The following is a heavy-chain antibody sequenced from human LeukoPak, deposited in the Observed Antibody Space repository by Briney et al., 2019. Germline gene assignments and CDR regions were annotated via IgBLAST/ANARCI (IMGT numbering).Heavy chain of an antibody. D-gene: IGHD3-22*01. J-gene: IGHJ5*02. CDR2: IKQGGSEK. V-gene: IGHV3-7*01. CDR3: ARDRNYYDSSGYRNWFDP. Sequence: GGPLRLFCAACGFTFSIYCTSGARQAPGKGLECVANIKQGGSEKLYVDSVKGRFTISRHNAKNSLYLQMNRLRAEDTSVYYCARDRNYYDSSGYRNWFDPWGQGTLVTVSS. CDR1: GFTFSIYC.